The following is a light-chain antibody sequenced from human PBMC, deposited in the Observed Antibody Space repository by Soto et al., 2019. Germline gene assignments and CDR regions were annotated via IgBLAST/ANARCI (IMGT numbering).Light chain of an antibody. J-gene: IGLJ3*02. CDR3: SSYATSRSWV. CDR1: TSDVGSYNL. V-gene: IGLV2-14*02. CDR2: EVS. Sequence: QSVLTQPASVSGSPGQSITISCTGTTSDVGSYNLVSWYQQHPGKAPKLLIYEVSNRPSGVSNRFSGSKSGNTASLTISGLQAGDESDYYCSSYATSRSWVFGGGTKLTVL.